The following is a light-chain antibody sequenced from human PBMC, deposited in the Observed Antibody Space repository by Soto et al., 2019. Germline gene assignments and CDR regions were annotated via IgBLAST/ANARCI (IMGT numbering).Light chain of an antibody. V-gene: IGKV1-39*01. CDR3: QQSDSTPPAT. Sequence: DIQMTQSPSSLSASVGDRVTITCRASQSISSYLNWYQQKPGKAPKLLIYAASSLQSGVPSRFSGGGSGTDVTLTISSLQPEDFATYYCQQSDSTPPATFGGGTKVEIK. CDR1: QSISSY. CDR2: AAS. J-gene: IGKJ4*01.